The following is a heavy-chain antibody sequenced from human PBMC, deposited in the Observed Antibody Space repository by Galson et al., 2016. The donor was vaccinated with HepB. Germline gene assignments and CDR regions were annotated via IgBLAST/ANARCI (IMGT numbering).Heavy chain of an antibody. Sequence: SLRLSCAASGFTFSAYGMHWVRQAPGKGLEWVAVIWYDGSDEYYADSVKGRFTISRDNSKNTLFLQMNSLRAEDTAVYYCARVSVAPEDSSGRYPPGGCYYYGMDVWGKGTTVTVSS. CDR3: ARVSVAPEDSSGRYPPGGCYYYGMDV. CDR1: GFTFSAYG. V-gene: IGHV3-33*01. CDR2: IWYDGSDE. J-gene: IGHJ6*04. D-gene: IGHD6-19*01.